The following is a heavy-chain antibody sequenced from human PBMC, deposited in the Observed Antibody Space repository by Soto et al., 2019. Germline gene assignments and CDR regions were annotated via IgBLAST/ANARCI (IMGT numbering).Heavy chain of an antibody. CDR3: ASSPRPYSSSWYGTGLFVY. CDR1: GGSISSYY. Sequence: SETLSLTCTVSGGSISSYYWSWIRQPPGKGLEWIGYIYYSGSTNYNPSLKSRVTISVDTSKNQFSLKLSSVTAAGTAVYYCASSPRPYSSSWYGTGLFVYWGQGTLVTVSS. CDR2: IYYSGST. J-gene: IGHJ4*02. D-gene: IGHD6-13*01. V-gene: IGHV4-59*01.